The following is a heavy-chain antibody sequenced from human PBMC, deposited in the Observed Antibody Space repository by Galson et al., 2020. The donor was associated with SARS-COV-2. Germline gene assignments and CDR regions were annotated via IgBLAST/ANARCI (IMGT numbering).Heavy chain of an antibody. J-gene: IGHJ6*02. CDR1: GFRFSNYW. CDR3: VRDREGDRSGMDV. CDR2: TNEDGSKK. D-gene: IGHD3-16*01. Sequence: GESLKISCAASGFRFSNYWMSWVRQAPGEGLEWVANTNEDGSKKYYVDSVKGRFTISRDNGKNSLHLQMNSLRAEDSGVYYCVRDREGDRSGMDVWGQGATVIVS. V-gene: IGHV3-7*01.